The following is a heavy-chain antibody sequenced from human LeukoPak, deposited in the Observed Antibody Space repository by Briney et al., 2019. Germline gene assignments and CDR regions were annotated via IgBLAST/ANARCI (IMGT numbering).Heavy chain of an antibody. J-gene: IGHJ4*02. CDR2: ISYDGSNK. CDR3: AREANYYDSKGVDY. V-gene: IGHV3-30*03. D-gene: IGHD3-22*01. CDR1: GFTFSSYG. Sequence: GGSLRLSCAASGFTFSSYGMHWVRQAPGKGLEWVAVISYDGSNKYYADSVKGRFTISRDNSKNTLYLQMNSLRAEDTAVYYCAREANYYDSKGVDYWGQGTLVTVSS.